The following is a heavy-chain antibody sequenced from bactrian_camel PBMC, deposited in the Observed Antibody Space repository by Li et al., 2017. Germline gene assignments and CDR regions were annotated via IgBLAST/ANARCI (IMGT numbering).Heavy chain of an antibody. V-gene: IGHV3S53*01. D-gene: IGHD1*01. Sequence: HVQLVESGGGSVQAGGSLRLSCAVSASSRCCMGWFRQTPGKEREGVADIDDDGITNYADSVKGRFNITEDSAKNTLYLHLNNLKPEDTAMYTCAANLRLHGIECSTIEHYLWRGQGTQVTVS. CDR2: IDDDGIT. CDR3: AANLRLHGIECSTIEHYLW. J-gene: IGHJ4*01. CDR1: ASSRCC.